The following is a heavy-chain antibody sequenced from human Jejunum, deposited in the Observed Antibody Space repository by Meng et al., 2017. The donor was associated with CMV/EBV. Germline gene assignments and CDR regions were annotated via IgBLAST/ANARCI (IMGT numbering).Heavy chain of an antibody. CDR2: ISYSGST. J-gene: IGHJ4*02. Sequence: CTVSGGTISSYYWSWIRQPPGKGLEWIGYISYSGSTNYNPSLKSRVTISVDTSKNQFSLKLASVTAADTGVYYCARDRASGSEFDCWGQGTLVTVSS. CDR3: ARDRASGSEFDC. CDR1: GGTISSYY. D-gene: IGHD1-26*01. V-gene: IGHV4-59*01.